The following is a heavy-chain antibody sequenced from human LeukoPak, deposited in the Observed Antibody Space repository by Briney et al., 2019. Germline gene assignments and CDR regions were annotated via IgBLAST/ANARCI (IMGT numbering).Heavy chain of an antibody. J-gene: IGHJ6*03. CDR3: ARCSGSSSDYYYYYMDV. D-gene: IGHD1-26*01. Sequence: SETLSLTCAVYGGSFSGYYWSWIRQPPGKGLEWIGEINHSGSTNYNPSLKSRVTISVDTSKNQFSLKLSSVTAADTAVYYCARCSGSSSDYYYYYMDVWGKGTTVTISS. V-gene: IGHV4-34*01. CDR1: GGSFSGYY. CDR2: INHSGST.